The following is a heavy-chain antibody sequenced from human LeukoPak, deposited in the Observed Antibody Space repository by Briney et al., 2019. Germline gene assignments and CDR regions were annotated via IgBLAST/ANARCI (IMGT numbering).Heavy chain of an antibody. Sequence: PGGSLRLSCAASGFTFSSYWMSWVRQAPGKGLEWVANIKQDGSEKYYVDSVKGRFTISRDNAKNSLYLQMNSLRAEDTAVYYCAREAAYYYDSSGYSDSWGQGTLFTVSS. CDR3: AREAAYYYDSSGYSDS. CDR2: IKQDGSEK. V-gene: IGHV3-7*01. J-gene: IGHJ5*02. D-gene: IGHD3-22*01. CDR1: GFTFSSYW.